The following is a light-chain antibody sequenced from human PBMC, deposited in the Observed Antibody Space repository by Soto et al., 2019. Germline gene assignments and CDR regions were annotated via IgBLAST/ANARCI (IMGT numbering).Light chain of an antibody. V-gene: IGKV3-20*01. CDR2: GAS. CDR3: QQYDYLVT. Sequence: EIVLTQSPGTLSLSPGERATLSCRASQSVSSYYLAWYQQKPGQAPRLLIYGASTRATGVPARFSGSGSGTEFTLTISRLEPEDLAVYYCQQYDYLVTFGQGTKVDIK. CDR1: QSVSSYY. J-gene: IGKJ1*01.